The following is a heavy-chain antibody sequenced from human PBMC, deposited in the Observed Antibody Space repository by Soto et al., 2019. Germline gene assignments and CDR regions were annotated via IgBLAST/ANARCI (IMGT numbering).Heavy chain of an antibody. J-gene: IGHJ4*02. CDR3: ARDPSNDYGDDTFDY. Sequence: QLLLLQSGSEVKKPGSSVKVSCTASGDSFKSYAINWVRQAPGQGLEYMGRIIPSYDRAKYAQKFQGRIKVTADLYTSTVYLELSSLRSEDTAVYYCARDPSNDYGDDTFDYWGQGTKVIVSS. V-gene: IGHV1-69*01. CDR1: GDSFKSYA. D-gene: IGHD4-17*01. CDR2: IIPSYDRA.